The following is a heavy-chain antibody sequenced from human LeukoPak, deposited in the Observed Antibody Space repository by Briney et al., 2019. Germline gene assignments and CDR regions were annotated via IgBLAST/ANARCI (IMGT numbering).Heavy chain of an antibody. J-gene: IGHJ4*02. CDR1: GFTFGSYS. CDR2: ISSASSNM. V-gene: IGHV3-48*02. Sequence: GGSLRLSCAASGFTFGSYSLNWVRQAPGKGLEWVAHISSASSNMQYADSVKGRFTISRDNAKNSLYLQMNSLRDEDTAVYYCARDLNWAFDYWGQGTLVTVSS. CDR3: ARDLNWAFDY. D-gene: IGHD7-27*01.